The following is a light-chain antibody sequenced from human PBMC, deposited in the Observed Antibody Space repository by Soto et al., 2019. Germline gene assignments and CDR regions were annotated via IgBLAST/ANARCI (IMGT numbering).Light chain of an antibody. CDR1: SSDVGGYNY. J-gene: IGLJ2*01. V-gene: IGLV2-14*01. CDR3: SSYTSSSSVV. Sequence: QSALTQPASVSGSPGQAITISCTGTSSDVGGYNYVSWYQQHPGKAPKLMIYEVSNRPSGVSDRFSASKSGNTASLTIYGLQAEDDAYYYCSSYTSSSSVVFGGGTKLTVL. CDR2: EVS.